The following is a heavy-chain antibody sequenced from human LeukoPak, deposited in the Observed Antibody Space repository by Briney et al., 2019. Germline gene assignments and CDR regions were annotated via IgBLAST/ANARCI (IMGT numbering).Heavy chain of an antibody. J-gene: IGHJ5*02. V-gene: IGHV3-7*01. CDR1: GFTFSSYW. CDR2: IKQDGSEK. D-gene: IGHD2-2*02. Sequence: GGSLRLSCAASGFTFSSYWMSWVRQAPGKGLEWVANIKQDGSEKYCVDSVKGRFTISRDNAKNSLYLQMNSLRAEDTAVYYCARVVRGVPAAIRRRDWFDPWGQGTLVTVSS. CDR3: ARVVRGVPAAIRRRDWFDP.